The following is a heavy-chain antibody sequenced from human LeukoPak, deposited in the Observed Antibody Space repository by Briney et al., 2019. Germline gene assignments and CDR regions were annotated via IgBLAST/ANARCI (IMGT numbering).Heavy chain of an antibody. J-gene: IGHJ4*02. CDR2: IYYSGST. D-gene: IGHD4-17*01. CDR3: ARGTPYGDNSYFDY. Sequence: PSQTLSLTCTVSGGSISSGDYYWSWIRQPPGKGLEWIGYIYYSGSTYYNPSLKSRVTISVDTPKNQFSLKLSPVTAADTAVYYCARGTPYGDNSYFDYWGQGTLVTVSS. CDR1: GGSISSGDYY. V-gene: IGHV4-30-4*01.